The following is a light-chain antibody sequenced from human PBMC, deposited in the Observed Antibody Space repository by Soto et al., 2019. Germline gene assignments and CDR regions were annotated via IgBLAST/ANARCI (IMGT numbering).Light chain of an antibody. CDR1: SSNIGAGYD. V-gene: IGLV1-40*01. CDR3: QSYDSSVSKVV. Sequence: QSALTQPPSVSGAPGQRVTIPCTGSSSNIGAGYDVHWYQQLPGTAPKLLIYGNSNRPSGVPDRFSGSKSGTSASLAITGLQAEDEADYYRQSYDSSVSKVVFGGGTKVTVL. CDR2: GNS. J-gene: IGLJ2*01.